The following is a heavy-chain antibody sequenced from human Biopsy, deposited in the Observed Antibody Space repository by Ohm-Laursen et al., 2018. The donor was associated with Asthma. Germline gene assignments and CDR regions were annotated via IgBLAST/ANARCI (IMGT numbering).Heavy chain of an antibody. V-gene: IGHV3-30*18. J-gene: IGHJ4*02. Sequence: SLRLSCVASGFTFHNYVMHWVRQAPGKGLDWVAVISFDGSNKNYTDSVKGRFTTSRDNSRNTLHLQMNSLRAEDTAVYYCAKDVFPGWELRRGPDYWGQGTLVTVSS. D-gene: IGHD1-26*01. CDR2: ISFDGSNK. CDR1: GFTFHNYV. CDR3: AKDVFPGWELRRGPDY.